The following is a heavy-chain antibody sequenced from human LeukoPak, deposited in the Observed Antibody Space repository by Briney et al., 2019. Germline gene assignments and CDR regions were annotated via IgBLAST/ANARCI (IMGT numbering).Heavy chain of an antibody. Sequence: GGSLRLSCAASGFTFSSYAMSWVRQAPGKGLEWVANLNQDGSEKYYVDSVKGRFTISRDNAKNSLYLQMNSLRAEDTAVYYCARVGYYDSSGYLGALFDYWGQGTLVTVSS. CDR3: ARVGYYDSSGYLGALFDY. J-gene: IGHJ4*02. CDR2: LNQDGSEK. D-gene: IGHD3-22*01. V-gene: IGHV3-7*01. CDR1: GFTFSSYA.